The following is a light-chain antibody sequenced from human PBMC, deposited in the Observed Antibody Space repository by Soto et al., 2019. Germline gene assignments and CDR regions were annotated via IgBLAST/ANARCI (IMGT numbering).Light chain of an antibody. V-gene: IGKV3-20*01. J-gene: IGKJ1*01. CDR3: QQYGYSQWT. Sequence: EVVLTQSPGTLSLSPGERATLSCRASQSVSSYLAWYQQKPGQAPRLLIYDASNRATGIPARFSGSGSGTEFTLTISRLEPEDFAVYFCQQYGYSQWTFGQGTKVDIK. CDR2: DAS. CDR1: QSVSSY.